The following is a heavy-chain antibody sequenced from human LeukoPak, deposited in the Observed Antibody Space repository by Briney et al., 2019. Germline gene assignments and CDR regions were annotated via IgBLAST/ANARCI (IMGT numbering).Heavy chain of an antibody. D-gene: IGHD6-6*01. V-gene: IGHV3-30*18. CDR2: ISYDGSNK. J-gene: IGHJ5*02. CDR1: GFTFSSYE. Sequence: GGSLRLSCAASGFTFSSYEMNWVRQAPGKGLEWVAVISYDGSNKYYADSVKGRFTISRGNSKNTLYLQMNSLRAEDTAVYYCAKDRRGSSSSDNWFDPWGQGTLVTVSS. CDR3: AKDRRGSSSSDNWFDP.